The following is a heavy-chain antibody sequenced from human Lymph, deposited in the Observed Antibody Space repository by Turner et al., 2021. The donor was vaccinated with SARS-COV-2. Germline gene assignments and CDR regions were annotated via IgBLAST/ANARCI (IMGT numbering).Heavy chain of an antibody. CDR3: ARGDYYGSGSYPGKTLDC. CDR1: GFPFSSYA. Sequence: QVQLLESGGGVVQPGRSLRLSCAASGFPFSSYAMYWVRQSPGKGLEWVAVISYDGSNKYYADSVKGRFTISRDNSKNTLYLQMNSLRAEDTAVYYCARGDYYGSGSYPGKTLDCWGQGTLVTVSS. V-gene: IGHV3-30-3*01. D-gene: IGHD3-10*01. CDR2: ISYDGSNK. J-gene: IGHJ4*02.